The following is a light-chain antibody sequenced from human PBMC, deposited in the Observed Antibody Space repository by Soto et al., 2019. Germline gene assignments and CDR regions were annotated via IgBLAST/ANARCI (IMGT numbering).Light chain of an antibody. J-gene: IGKJ4*01. CDR3: QQYYSPPLT. CDR2: WAS. V-gene: IGKV4-1*01. CDR1: QSVLYNSNSKNY. Sequence: DIVMTQSPDSLAVSLGERATINCKSSQSVLYNSNSKNYLAWYQQKVGQPPKLLIYWASTRESGVPDRFSGSGSGTDFTLTISSLQAEDVAVYYCQQYYSPPLTFSGGTKVYIK.